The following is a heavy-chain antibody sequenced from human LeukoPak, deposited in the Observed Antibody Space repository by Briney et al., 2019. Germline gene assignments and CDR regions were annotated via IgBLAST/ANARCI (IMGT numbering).Heavy chain of an antibody. D-gene: IGHD2-15*01. Sequence: PGGSLRLSXAASGFTFSSYGMHWVRQAPGKGLEYVSAISSNVGSTYYANSVKGRFTISRDNSKNTLYLQMGSLRAEDTAVYYCARGCSGGNCYCEYWGQGTLVTVSS. V-gene: IGHV3-64*01. J-gene: IGHJ4*02. CDR3: ARGCSGGNCYCEY. CDR2: ISSNVGST. CDR1: GFTFSSYG.